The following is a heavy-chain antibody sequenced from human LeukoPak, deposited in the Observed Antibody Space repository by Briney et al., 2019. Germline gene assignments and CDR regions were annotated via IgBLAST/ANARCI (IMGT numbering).Heavy chain of an antibody. Sequence: GGSLRLSCAASGFTFSGYSMNWVRQAPGKGLEWVSSISRSATYLYYADSLQGRFTVSRDDARSSLYLQMNSLSAEDTAVYYCARHVYSSGWGAFDIWGQGTMVTVSS. CDR3: ARHVYSSGWGAFDI. CDR2: ISRSATYL. V-gene: IGHV3-21*01. D-gene: IGHD6-19*01. J-gene: IGHJ3*02. CDR1: GFTFSGYS.